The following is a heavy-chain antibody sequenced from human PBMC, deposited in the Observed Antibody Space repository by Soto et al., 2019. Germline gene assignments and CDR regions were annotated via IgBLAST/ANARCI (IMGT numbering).Heavy chain of an antibody. CDR1: GGTFSSYA. J-gene: IGHJ4*02. CDR2: IIPIFGTA. V-gene: IGHV1-69*13. Sequence: SVKVCSKASGGTFSSYAISWVRQAPGQGLEWMGGIIPIFGTANYAQKFQGRVTITADESTSTAYMELSSLRSEDTAVYYCARARESGWYSPDYWGQGTLVTVAS. D-gene: IGHD6-19*01. CDR3: ARARESGWYSPDY.